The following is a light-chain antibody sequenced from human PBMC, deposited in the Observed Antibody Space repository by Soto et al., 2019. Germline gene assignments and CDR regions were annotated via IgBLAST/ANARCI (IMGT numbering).Light chain of an antibody. V-gene: IGKV3-15*01. CDR3: QQYHKWPPWT. CDR2: GAS. Sequence: EIVMTQSPATLSVSPGERASLSCRASQSVSSNLAWYHQRPGQAPRLLIYGASTRATGIPARFSGSGSGTEFTLTISSLQSEDFAVYYCQQYHKWPPWTFGQGTKVEIK. CDR1: QSVSSN. J-gene: IGKJ1*01.